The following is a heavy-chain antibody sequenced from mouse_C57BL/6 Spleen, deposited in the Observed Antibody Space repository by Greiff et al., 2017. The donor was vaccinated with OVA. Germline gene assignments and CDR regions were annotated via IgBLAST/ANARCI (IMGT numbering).Heavy chain of an antibody. Sequence: EVQLQQSGPELVKPGASVKISCKASGYTFTDYYMNWVKQSHGKSLEWIGDINPNNGGTSYNQKFKGKATLTVDKSSSTAYMELRSLTSEDSAVYYCARQDWDGDFDYWGQGTTLTVSS. CDR2: INPNNGGT. CDR3: ARQDWDGDFDY. J-gene: IGHJ2*01. D-gene: IGHD4-1*01. V-gene: IGHV1-26*01. CDR1: GYTFTDYY.